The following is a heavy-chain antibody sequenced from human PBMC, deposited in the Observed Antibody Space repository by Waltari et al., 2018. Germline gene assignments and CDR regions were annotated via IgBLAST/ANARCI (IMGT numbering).Heavy chain of an antibody. CDR2: IYYSGST. V-gene: IGHV4-59*01. J-gene: IGHJ3*02. CDR1: GGSISSYY. CDR3: ARVPVVPAATGAFDI. Sequence: QVQLQESGPGLVKPSETLSLTCTVSGGSISSYYWSWIRQPPGKGLEWIGYIYYSGSTNYNPSLKSRVTISVDTSKNQFSLKLSSVTAADTAVYYCARVPVVPAATGAFDIWGQGTMVTVSS. D-gene: IGHD2-2*01.